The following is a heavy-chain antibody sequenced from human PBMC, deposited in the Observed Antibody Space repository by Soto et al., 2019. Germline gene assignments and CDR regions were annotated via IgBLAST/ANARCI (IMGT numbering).Heavy chain of an antibody. CDR2: ISAYNGNT. D-gene: IGHD5-12*01. Sequence: QVQLVQSGAEVKKPGASVKVSCKASGYTFTSYGISWVRQAPGQGLEWMGWISAYNGNTNYAQKLQGRVTMTTDTXMSTAYMELRSLRSGARAGYYCASSGGATRPDAFDIWGQGTMVTVSS. CDR1: GYTFTSYG. J-gene: IGHJ3*02. V-gene: IGHV1-18*01. CDR3: ASSGGATRPDAFDI.